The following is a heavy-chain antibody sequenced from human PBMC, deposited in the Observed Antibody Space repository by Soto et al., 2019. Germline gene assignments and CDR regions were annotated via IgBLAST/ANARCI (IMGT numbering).Heavy chain of an antibody. V-gene: IGHV3-15*07. CDR1: GFTFSNAW. CDR2: IKSKTDGGTT. CDR3: TTGRSWFGFQGDY. J-gene: IGHJ4*02. Sequence: GGSLRLSCAASGFTFSNAWMNWVRQAPGKGLEWIGRIKSKTDGGTTDYAAPVKGRFTISRDDSKNTLYLQMNSLKTEDTAVYYCTTGRSWFGFQGDYWGQGTLVTVSS. D-gene: IGHD3-10*01.